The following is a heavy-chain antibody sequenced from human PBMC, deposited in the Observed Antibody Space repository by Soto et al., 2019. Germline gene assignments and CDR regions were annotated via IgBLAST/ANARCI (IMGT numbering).Heavy chain of an antibody. J-gene: IGHJ5*02. CDR2: INPNGGST. CDR3: ARVGSSVWFDP. Sequence: QVQLVQSGAEVKKPGASVKVSCKASGYSFSSYYMHWVRQAPGQGLEWMGIINPNGGSTSYAQKFQGRVTMTRDTSTSTVYMELSRLRSEHTAVYFCARVGSSVWFDPWGQGTLVTVTS. D-gene: IGHD3-10*01. V-gene: IGHV1-46*03. CDR1: GYSFSSYY.